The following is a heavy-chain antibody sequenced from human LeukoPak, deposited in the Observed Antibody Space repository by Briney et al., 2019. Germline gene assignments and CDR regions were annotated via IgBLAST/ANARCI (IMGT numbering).Heavy chain of an antibody. CDR3: ASSLLYRVFDY. J-gene: IGHJ4*02. Sequence: GGSLSLSCAASGFTFSNYTMNWVRQATGKGLEWVSSISSSSSYIFYADSVKGRFTISRDNAKNSLYLQMNSLRAEDTAVYYCASSLLYRVFDYWRQGTLVTVSS. V-gene: IGHV3-21*01. CDR1: GFTFSNYT. CDR2: ISSSSSYI. D-gene: IGHD1-1*01.